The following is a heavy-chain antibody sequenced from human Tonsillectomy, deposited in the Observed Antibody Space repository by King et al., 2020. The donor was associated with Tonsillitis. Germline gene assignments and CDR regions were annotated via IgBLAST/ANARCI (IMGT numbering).Heavy chain of an antibody. CDR2: ISYDGSDK. Sequence: VQLVESGGGVVQPGRSLRLSCAASGFTFSFYAMHWVRQAPGKGLEWVAVISYDGSDKYYADSVKGRFTISRDNSKNTLYLQMYSLRAEDTAVYYCARDIEDYGDYVGYFDSWGQGTLVTVSS. D-gene: IGHD4-17*01. CDR3: ARDIEDYGDYVGYFDS. V-gene: IGHV3-30-3*01. CDR1: GFTFSFYA. J-gene: IGHJ4*02.